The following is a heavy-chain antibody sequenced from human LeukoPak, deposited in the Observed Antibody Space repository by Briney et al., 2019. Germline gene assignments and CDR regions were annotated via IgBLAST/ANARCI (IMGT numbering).Heavy chain of an antibody. CDR1: GGSISSYY. V-gene: IGHV4-34*01. CDR3: ARDRIAARHNWFDP. CDR2: INHSGST. J-gene: IGHJ5*02. D-gene: IGHD6-6*01. Sequence: SETLSLTCTVSGGSISSYYWSWIRQPPGKGLEWIGEINHSGSTNYNPPLKSRVTISVDTSKNQFSLKLSSVTAADTAVYYCARDRIAARHNWFDPWGQGTLVTVSS.